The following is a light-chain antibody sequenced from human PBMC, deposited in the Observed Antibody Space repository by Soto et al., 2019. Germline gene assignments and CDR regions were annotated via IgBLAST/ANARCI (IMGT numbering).Light chain of an antibody. CDR1: QDISSY. CDR3: QQVNSYPLT. V-gene: IGKV1-9*01. J-gene: IGKJ5*01. Sequence: QLTQSPYSLSASVGDRVTITCRASQDISSYLAWYQQKAGKVPKLLIYAASSLQSGVPSRFSGSGSGTDFTLTINSLQPEDFATYYCQQVNSYPLTFGQGTRLEIK. CDR2: AAS.